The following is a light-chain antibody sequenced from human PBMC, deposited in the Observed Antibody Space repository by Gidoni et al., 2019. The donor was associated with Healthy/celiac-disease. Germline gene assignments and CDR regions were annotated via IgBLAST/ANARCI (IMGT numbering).Light chain of an antibody. CDR3: QQSYSTPQAWT. J-gene: IGKJ1*01. Sequence: DIQMTQSPSSLSASVGDRVTITCRASQSLSSYLNWYQQKPGKAPKLLIYAASSLQSGVPSRFSGSGSVTDFTLTISSLQPEDFATYYCQQSYSTPQAWTFGQGTKVEIK. CDR2: AAS. V-gene: IGKV1-39*01. CDR1: QSLSSY.